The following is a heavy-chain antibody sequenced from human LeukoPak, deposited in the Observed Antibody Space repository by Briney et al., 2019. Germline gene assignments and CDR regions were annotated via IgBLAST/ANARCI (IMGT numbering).Heavy chain of an antibody. CDR2: ISNHNGNT. V-gene: IGHV1-18*01. CDR3: TRGVAVATAYYFDY. CDR1: GFTFSAYG. Sequence: ASVKVSCKTSGFTFSAYGIAWVRQAPGHGPEWMGWISNHNGNTHYAQKFQGRITVTTDISTGTASMELRSPKSDDTAVYYCTRGVAVATAYYFDYWGRGTLVTVAS. J-gene: IGHJ4*02. D-gene: IGHD4-23*01.